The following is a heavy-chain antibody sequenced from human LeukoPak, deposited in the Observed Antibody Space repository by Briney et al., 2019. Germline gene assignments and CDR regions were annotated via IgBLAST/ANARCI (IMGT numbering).Heavy chain of an antibody. CDR3: ARARRSGGITLIRGVKDRGWFDS. CDR1: GGTFGNYH. CDR2: IIPIFDSP. Sequence: SVNVSCKASGGTFGNYHINWVRQAPGEGLEWMGGIIPIFDSPNYAQKFQGRVTITADESTSTVYMEVSSLRAEDTAVHYCARARRSGGITLIRGVKDRGWFDSWGQGTLVTVSS. J-gene: IGHJ5*01. V-gene: IGHV1-69*13. D-gene: IGHD3-10*01.